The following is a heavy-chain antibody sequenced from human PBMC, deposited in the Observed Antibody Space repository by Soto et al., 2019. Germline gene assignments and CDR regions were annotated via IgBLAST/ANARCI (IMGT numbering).Heavy chain of an antibody. CDR2: ISYHGNNQ. D-gene: IGHD3-3*01. CDR3: AKDLALGFWSGNYYFDH. Sequence: PGGSLSLACAASGFTFKNNGMHWVRQAPGKGLEWVAIISYHGNNQFYADSVKGRFTISRDNSNNTLYLEMNSLRPEDTAVYYCAKDLALGFWSGNYYFDHWGQGTLVTVSS. V-gene: IGHV3-30*18. J-gene: IGHJ4*02. CDR1: GFTFKNNG.